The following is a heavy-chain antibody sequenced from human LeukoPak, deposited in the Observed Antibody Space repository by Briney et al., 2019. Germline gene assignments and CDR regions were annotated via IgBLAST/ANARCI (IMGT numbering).Heavy chain of an antibody. J-gene: IGHJ4*02. V-gene: IGHV1-8*01. D-gene: IGHD3-3*01. CDR2: MNPNSGNT. Sequence: GASVKVSCKASGYTFTSYDINWVRQATGQGLEWMGWMNPNSGNTGYAQKFQGRVTMTRNTSISTAYMELSSLRSEDTAVYYCARALYPGGFGVVIMSPWGQGTLVTVSS. CDR3: ARALYPGGFGVVIMSP. CDR1: GYTFTSYD.